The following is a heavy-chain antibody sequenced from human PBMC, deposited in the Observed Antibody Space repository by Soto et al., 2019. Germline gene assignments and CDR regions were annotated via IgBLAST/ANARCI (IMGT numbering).Heavy chain of an antibody. V-gene: IGHV3-66*01. Sequence: GGSLRLSCAASGFTVSSNYMSWVRQAPGKGLEWVSVIYSGGSTYYADSVKGRFTISRDNSKNTLYLQMNSLRAEDTAVYYCARTDSSGWSDSDYWGQGTLVTVSS. CDR2: IYSGGST. CDR1: GFTVSSNY. J-gene: IGHJ4*02. D-gene: IGHD6-19*01. CDR3: ARTDSSGWSDSDY.